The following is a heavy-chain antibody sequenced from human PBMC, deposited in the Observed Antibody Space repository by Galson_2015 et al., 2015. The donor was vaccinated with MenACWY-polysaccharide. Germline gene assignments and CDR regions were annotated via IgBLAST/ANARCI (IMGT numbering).Heavy chain of an antibody. CDR3: AKVAVAGPMSFFDY. V-gene: IGHV3-23*01. CDR2: VSGSGSST. J-gene: IGHJ4*02. CDR1: GFPFSSYA. Sequence: GSLRLSCAASGFPFSSYAMSWVRQAPGKGLEWVSTVSGSGSSTYYADSVKGRFTISRDNSKNTLYLQMGSLRAEDTAVYYCAKVAVAGPMSFFDYWGQGTLVTVSS. D-gene: IGHD6-19*01.